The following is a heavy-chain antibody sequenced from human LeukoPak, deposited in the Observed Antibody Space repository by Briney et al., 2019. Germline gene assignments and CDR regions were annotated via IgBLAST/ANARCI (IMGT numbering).Heavy chain of an antibody. J-gene: IGHJ4*02. CDR2: ISSSGSTI. Sequence: GGSLRLSCAASGFTFSDYYMSWIRQAPGKVREWVSYISSSGSTIYYADSVKGRFTISRDNAKNTLYLQMNSLRAEDSAVYFCARERKSSTSMEYWGQGTLVSVSS. CDR1: GFTFSDYY. V-gene: IGHV3-11*04. D-gene: IGHD2-2*01. CDR3: ARERKSSTSMEY.